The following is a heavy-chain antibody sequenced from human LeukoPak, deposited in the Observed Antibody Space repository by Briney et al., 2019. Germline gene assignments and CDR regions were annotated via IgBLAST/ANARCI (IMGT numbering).Heavy chain of an antibody. J-gene: IGHJ5*02. CDR2: ISSSSSYI. Sequence: KTGGSLRLSCAASGFTFSSYSMNWVRQAPGKGLEWVSSISSSSSYIYYADSVKGRFTISRDNAKNSLYLQMNSLRAEDTAVYYCTRYSSSDNWFDPWGQGTLVTVSS. D-gene: IGHD6-6*01. V-gene: IGHV3-21*01. CDR3: TRYSSSDNWFDP. CDR1: GFTFSSYS.